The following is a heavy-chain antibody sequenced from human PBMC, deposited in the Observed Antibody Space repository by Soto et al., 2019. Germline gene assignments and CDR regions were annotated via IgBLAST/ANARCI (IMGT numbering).Heavy chain of an antibody. CDR3: ATQGFCRMGV. CDR1: GDSITGDEW. CDR2: IHHSGAT. J-gene: IGHJ6*02. Sequence: QVQLQESGPGLVQPSGTLSLTCAVSGDSITGDEWWSWVRQPPGKGLEWIGEIHHSGATNYNPSLKSRVPISIDKSKHQFSLKLNSVTAADTAMCYWATQGFCRMGVWGRGPTVTVSS. V-gene: IGHV4-4*02.